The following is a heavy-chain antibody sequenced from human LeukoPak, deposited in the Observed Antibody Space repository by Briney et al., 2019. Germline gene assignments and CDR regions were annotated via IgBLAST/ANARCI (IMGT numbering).Heavy chain of an antibody. J-gene: IGHJ5*02. D-gene: IGHD2-21*01. V-gene: IGHV3-15*01. CDR2: IKSQRSDGAT. CDR1: GLTFSKAW. CDR3: SSRSVMGDTAIVP. Sequence: MAGGSLRLSCAVSGLTFSKAWMTWVRQAPGRRLELVGRIKSQRSDGATDYAAPVKGRFTISRDDSKSTSYLQMDSLKSEDTAAYYCSSRSVMGDTAIVPWGQGTLVTVSS.